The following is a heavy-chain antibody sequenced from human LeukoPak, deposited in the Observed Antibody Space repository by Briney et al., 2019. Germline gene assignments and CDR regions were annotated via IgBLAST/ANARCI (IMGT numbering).Heavy chain of an antibody. V-gene: IGHV1-46*03. CDR1: GYTFTSYY. J-gene: IGHJ5*02. CDR2: INPSGGST. Sequence: ASVKVSCKASGYTFTSYYMHWVRQAPGQGLEWMGIINPSGGSTSYAQKFQGRVTMTRDTSTSTVYMELSSLRSEDTAVYYCAIIAVAGTSWFDPWGQGTLVTVSS. CDR3: AIIAVAGTSWFDP. D-gene: IGHD6-19*01.